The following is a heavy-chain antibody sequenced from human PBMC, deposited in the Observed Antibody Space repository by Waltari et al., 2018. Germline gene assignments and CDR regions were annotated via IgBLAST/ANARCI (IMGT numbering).Heavy chain of an antibody. CDR3: ARVSGHDSSGGWYYFYY. V-gene: IGHV1-2*02. CDR1: GYTFPGYY. Sequence: QVQLVQSGAEVKKPGASVKVSCKASGYTFPGYYMHWLRQATGQGLEWMGWINPNSGGTNYAQKFQGRVTMTRDTSISTAYMELSRLRSDDTAVYYCARVSGHDSSGGWYYFYYWGQGTLVTVSS. CDR2: INPNSGGT. D-gene: IGHD3-22*01. J-gene: IGHJ4*02.